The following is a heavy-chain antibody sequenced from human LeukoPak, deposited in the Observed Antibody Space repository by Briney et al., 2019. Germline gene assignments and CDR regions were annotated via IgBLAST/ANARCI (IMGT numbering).Heavy chain of an antibody. D-gene: IGHD3-9*01. CDR3: ARVSYDILTGYSYVGY. J-gene: IGHJ4*02. Sequence: GGSLRLSCAASGFTFSSYSMNWVRQAPGKGLEWVSSIRSSSSYIYYADSVKGRFTISRDNAKNSLYLQMNSLRAEDTAVYYCARVSYDILTGYSYVGYWGQGTLVPVSS. V-gene: IGHV3-21*01. CDR2: IRSSSSYI. CDR1: GFTFSSYS.